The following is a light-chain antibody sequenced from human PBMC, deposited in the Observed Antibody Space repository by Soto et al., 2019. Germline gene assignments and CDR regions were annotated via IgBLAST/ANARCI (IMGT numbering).Light chain of an antibody. Sequence: QSVLTQPASVSGSRGQSITISCTGTSSDVGSGNVVSWYQHYPGKAPQLMIYEAFQRPSGVSSRFSGSKSGNTASLTISGLQAEDEADYYCCSHAGSDTYVFGTGTKVTVL. CDR1: SSDVGSGNV. V-gene: IGLV2-23*01. CDR2: EAF. CDR3: CSHAGSDTYV. J-gene: IGLJ1*01.